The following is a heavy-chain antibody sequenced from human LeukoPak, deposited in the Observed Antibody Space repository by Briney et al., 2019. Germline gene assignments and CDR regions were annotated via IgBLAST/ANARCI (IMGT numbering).Heavy chain of an antibody. CDR3: ARDGKRVTTQFYYYGIDL. CDR2: ISYDGSNK. J-gene: IGHJ6*02. V-gene: IGHV3-30*03. CDR1: GFTFSSYG. Sequence: PGRSLRLSCAASGFTFSSYGMHWVRQAPGKGLEWVAVISYDGSNKYYADSVKGRFTISRDNAKKSVYLQMNSLRAEDAALYHCARDGKRVTTQFYYYGIDLWGQGTTVTVSS. D-gene: IGHD3-3*01.